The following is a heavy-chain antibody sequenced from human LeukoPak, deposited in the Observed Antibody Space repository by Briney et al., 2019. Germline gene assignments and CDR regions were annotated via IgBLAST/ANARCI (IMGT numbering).Heavy chain of an antibody. D-gene: IGHD3-3*01. J-gene: IGHJ4*02. CDR3: TTDKPYYDFWSGYSDFDY. V-gene: IGHV3-15*01. CDR1: GFTFSNAW. Sequence: GGSLRLSCAASGFTFSNAWMSWVRQAPGKGLEWVGRIKSKTDGGKTDYAAPVKGRFTISRDDSKNTLYLQMKSLKTEDTAVYYCTTDKPYYDFWSGYSDFDYWGQGTLVTVSS. CDR2: IKSKTDGGKT.